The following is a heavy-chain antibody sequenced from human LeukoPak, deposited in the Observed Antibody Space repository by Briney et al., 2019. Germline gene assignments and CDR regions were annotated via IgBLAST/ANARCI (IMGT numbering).Heavy chain of an antibody. CDR3: AITGDYYDSSGYYYSGFDY. CDR1: GYTFTCYG. V-gene: IGHV1-18*01. D-gene: IGHD3-22*01. Sequence: ASVKLSCNASGYTFTCYGISWVRQAPGQGLEWMGWISAYNGNTNYAQKLQGRVTMTTDTSTSTAYMELRSLRSDDTAVYYCAITGDYYDSSGYYYSGFDYWGQGTLVTVSS. CDR2: ISAYNGNT. J-gene: IGHJ4*02.